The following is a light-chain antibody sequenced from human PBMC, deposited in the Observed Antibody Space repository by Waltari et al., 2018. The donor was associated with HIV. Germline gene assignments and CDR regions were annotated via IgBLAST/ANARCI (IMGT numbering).Light chain of an antibody. CDR1: RSNIGTNT. Sequence: QSVLTQPPSASGTPGQRVTISCSGTRSNIGTNTATWYQIIPGTAPKLLIYNDNQRPSGVPDRFSGSRSGTSASLAISGLQSEDEADYYCAAWDDRLDGQGVFGGGTTLTVL. CDR2: NDN. V-gene: IGLV1-44*01. CDR3: AAWDDRLDGQGV. J-gene: IGLJ3*02.